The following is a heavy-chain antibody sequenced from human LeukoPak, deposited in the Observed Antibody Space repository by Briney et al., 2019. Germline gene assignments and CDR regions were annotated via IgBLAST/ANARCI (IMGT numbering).Heavy chain of an antibody. J-gene: IGHJ4*01. CDR3: AGGSGWITGD. CDR2: IKQDGSEI. D-gene: IGHD1-14*01. CDR1: GFTFGSYW. V-gene: IGHV3-7*03. Sequence: GGSLRLSCSASGFTFGSYWMNWGRQAPGKGPEWVANIKQDGSEINYVDSVKGRFIIPRDNAKNSLYLQMNSPRVDDTAVYYCAGGSGWITGDWGHGTLVTVSS.